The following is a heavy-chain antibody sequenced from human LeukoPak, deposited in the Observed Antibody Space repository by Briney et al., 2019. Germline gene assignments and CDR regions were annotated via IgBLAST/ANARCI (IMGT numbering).Heavy chain of an antibody. CDR2: ISWDGGST. CDR1: GFTFDDYA. D-gene: IGHD4-11*01. J-gene: IGHJ6*03. CDR3: AKDKTTVTDSRFYYYYMDV. Sequence: PGGSLRLSCEASGFTFDDYAMHWVRQAPGKGLEWVSLISWDGGSTYYADSVKGRFTISRDNSKNSLYLQMNSLRAEDTALYYCAKDKTTVTDSRFYYYYMDVWGKGTTVTVSS. V-gene: IGHV3-43D*03.